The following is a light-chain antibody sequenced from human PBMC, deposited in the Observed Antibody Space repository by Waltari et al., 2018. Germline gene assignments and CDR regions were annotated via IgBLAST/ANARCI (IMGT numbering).Light chain of an antibody. V-gene: IGLV1-51*02. Sequence: QSVLTQPPSVSAAPGQRVTISCPGGSPNLGNNYVSWYRQFPGTAPKLLIYENSERPSGIPGRFSGSKSGTSATLDITGLQAGDEADYYCGTWDSSLSGAVFGGGTHLTVL. J-gene: IGLJ7*01. CDR2: ENS. CDR3: GTWDSSLSGAV. CDR1: SPNLGNNY.